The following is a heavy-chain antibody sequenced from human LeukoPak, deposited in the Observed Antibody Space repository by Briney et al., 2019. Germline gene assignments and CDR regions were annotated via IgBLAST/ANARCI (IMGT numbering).Heavy chain of an antibody. CDR2: ISGSGGST. CDR3: AKDGGVDYDFWSGYLGWVSDYYYGMDV. CDR1: GFTFSSYA. J-gene: IGHJ6*02. V-gene: IGHV3-23*01. D-gene: IGHD3-3*01. Sequence: GGSLRLSCAASGFTFSSYAMSWVRQAPGKGLEWVSAISGSGGSTYYADSVKGRFTISRDNSKNTLYLQMNSLRAEDTAVYYCAKDGGVDYDFWSGYLGWVSDYYYGMDVWGQGTTVTVSS.